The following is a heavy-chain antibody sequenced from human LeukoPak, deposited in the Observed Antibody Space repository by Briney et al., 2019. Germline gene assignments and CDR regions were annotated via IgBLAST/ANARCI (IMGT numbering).Heavy chain of an antibody. J-gene: IGHJ6*04. D-gene: IGHD1-1*01. Sequence: SVKVSCKASGGTFSSYAISWVRQAPGQGLEWMGGIVPIFGTANYAQKFQGRVTITADKSTSTAYMELSSLRSEDTAVYYCARVRNERTDYYYYGMDVWGKGTTVTVSS. CDR3: ARVRNERTDYYYYGMDV. CDR2: IVPIFGTA. V-gene: IGHV1-69*06. CDR1: GGTFSSYA.